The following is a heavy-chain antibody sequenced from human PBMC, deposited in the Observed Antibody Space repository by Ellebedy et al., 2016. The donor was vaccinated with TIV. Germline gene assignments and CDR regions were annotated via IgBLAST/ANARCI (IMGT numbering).Heavy chain of an antibody. Sequence: PGGSLRLSCEASGFSFRSYWMGWVRQAPGKGLEWVANIYQDGSDQHYLDSVKGRFTISRDNANKLLFLQMNSLRVEDTAVYYCARRGSYGDYAVQVNSWFDRWGQGTLVTVSS. CDR1: GFSFRSYW. CDR2: IYQDGSDQ. J-gene: IGHJ5*02. D-gene: IGHD4-17*01. V-gene: IGHV3-7*01. CDR3: ARRGSYGDYAVQVNSWFDR.